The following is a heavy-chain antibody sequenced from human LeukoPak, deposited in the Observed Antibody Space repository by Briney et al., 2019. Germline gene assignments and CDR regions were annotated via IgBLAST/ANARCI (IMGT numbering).Heavy chain of an antibody. CDR2: ISWDGGST. CDR1: GFTFDDYA. V-gene: IGHV3-43D*03. Sequence: GGSLRLSCAASGFTFDDYAMHWVRQAPGKGLEWVSLISWDGGSTYYADSVKGRFTISRDNAKSSLYLQMNSLRAEDTAVYYCGRGHWGLDYWGQGALVTVSS. CDR3: GRGHWGLDY. J-gene: IGHJ4*02. D-gene: IGHD7-27*01.